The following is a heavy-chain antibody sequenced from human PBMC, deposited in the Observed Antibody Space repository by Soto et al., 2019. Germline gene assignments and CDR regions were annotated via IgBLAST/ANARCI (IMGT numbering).Heavy chain of an antibody. V-gene: IGHV4-59*01. CDR3: ASTLRYYGMDV. D-gene: IGHD3-16*01. J-gene: IGHJ6*02. CDR1: GGSISSYY. Sequence: QVQLQESGPGLVKPSETLSLTCTVSGGSISSYYWSWIRQPPGKGLEWIGYIYYSGSTNYNPSLKSXXTXSXXTSKNQFSLKLSAVTAADTAVYYCASTLRYYGMDVWDQGTTVTVSS. CDR2: IYYSGST.